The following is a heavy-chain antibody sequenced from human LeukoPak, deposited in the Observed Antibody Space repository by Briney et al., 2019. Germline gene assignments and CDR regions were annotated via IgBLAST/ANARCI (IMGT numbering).Heavy chain of an antibody. Sequence: GGSLRLSCAASGFTFSSYAMSWVRQAPGKGLEWVSAISGSGGSTYYADSVKGRFTISRDNSKNTLYLQMNSLRAEDTAVYYCAKDPAYDYIRLGGPFDYWGQGTLVTVPS. V-gene: IGHV3-23*01. CDR1: GFTFSSYA. CDR2: ISGSGGST. D-gene: IGHD4-11*01. J-gene: IGHJ4*02. CDR3: AKDPAYDYIRLGGPFDY.